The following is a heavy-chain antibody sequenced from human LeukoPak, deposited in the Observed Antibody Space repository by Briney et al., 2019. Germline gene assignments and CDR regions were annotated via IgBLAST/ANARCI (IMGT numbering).Heavy chain of an antibody. CDR2: IIPIFGTA. J-gene: IGHJ6*03. D-gene: IGHD6-13*01. V-gene: IGHV1-69*13. CDR3: AREGVVGQQLYYYYMDV. Sequence: SVKVSCRASGGTFSSYAISWVRQAPGQGLEWMGGIIPIFGTANYAQKFQGRVTITADESTSTAYMELSSLRSEDTAVYYCAREGVVGQQLYYYYMDVWGKGTTVTVSS. CDR1: GGTFSSYA.